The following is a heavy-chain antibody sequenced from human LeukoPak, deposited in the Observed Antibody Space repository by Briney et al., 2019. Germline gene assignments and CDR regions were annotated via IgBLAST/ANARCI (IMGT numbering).Heavy chain of an antibody. D-gene: IGHD3-3*01. CDR3: ARTIITIFGVVINRAFDY. CDR2: IIPIFGTA. CDR1: GYTFTSCG. V-gene: IGHV1-69*05. J-gene: IGHJ4*02. Sequence: GASVKVSCKASGYTFTSCGISWVRQAPGQGLEWMGGIIPIFGTANYAQKFQGRVTITTDESTSTAYMELSSLRSEDTAVYYCARTIITIFGVVINRAFDYWGQGTLVTVSS.